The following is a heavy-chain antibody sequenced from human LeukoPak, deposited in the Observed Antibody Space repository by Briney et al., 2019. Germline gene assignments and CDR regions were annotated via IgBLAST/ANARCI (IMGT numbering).Heavy chain of an antibody. J-gene: IGHJ5*02. V-gene: IGHV4-38-2*02. Sequence: PSETLSLTCSVSGYSISSGYYWGWIRQAPDKGLEWIGTIYHSGNTHFNPSLRSRVTISVDTSKNQFSLKLSSVTAADTAVYYCARADAVPGSSWGWFDPWGQGTLVTVSS. D-gene: IGHD6-13*01. CDR2: IYHSGNT. CDR1: GYSISSGYY. CDR3: ARADAVPGSSWGWFDP.